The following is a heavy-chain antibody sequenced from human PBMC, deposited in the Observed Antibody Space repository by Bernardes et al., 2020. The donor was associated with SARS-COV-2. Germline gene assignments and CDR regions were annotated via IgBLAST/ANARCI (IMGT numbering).Heavy chain of an antibody. CDR2: ISVYNGNT. CDR1: GYTFTSYE. V-gene: IGHV1-18*01. CDR3: ACDCSCVSCYSLHTYYGMDV. D-gene: IGHD2-15*01. J-gene: IGHJ6*02. Sequence: SEKVSCKASGYTFTSYEIIWVRQDPGQGLEWMGWISVYNGNTNYAQKLQGRVTMTTDTCTSTAYMELRSLGSDDTAVYYCACDCSCVSCYSLHTYYGMDVWGQGTTVTVSS.